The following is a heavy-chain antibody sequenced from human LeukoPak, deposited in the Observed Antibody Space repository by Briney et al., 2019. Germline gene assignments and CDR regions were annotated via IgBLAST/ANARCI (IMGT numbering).Heavy chain of an antibody. J-gene: IGHJ5*02. CDR3: ARNYGSGTGWFDP. V-gene: IGHV1-69*17. Sequence: SVKVSCKASGGTFSSYAISWVRQAPGQGLEWRGGIIPIFGIANYAQKFQGRVTITADKSTSTAYMELSSLRSEDTAVYYCARNYGSGTGWFDPWGQGTLVTVSS. CDR1: GGTFSSYA. D-gene: IGHD3-10*01. CDR2: IIPIFGIA.